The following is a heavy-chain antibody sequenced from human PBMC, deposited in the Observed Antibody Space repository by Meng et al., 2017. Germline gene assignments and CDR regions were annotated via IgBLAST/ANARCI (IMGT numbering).Heavy chain of an antibody. CDR2: AYYRSKWYH. D-gene: IGHD1-26*01. CDR3: ARGSYSFDS. Sequence: QIRLTQAGPGLGRPRQPCSPIRAISGVSFSSNSAAWNWIRQAPSRGLEWVGRAYYRSKWYHDYAESVKSRISIDPDTSKNQFSLQLRSVTPEDSAVYYCARGSYSFDSWGQRTLVTVSS. CDR1: GVSFSSNSAA. J-gene: IGHJ4*02. V-gene: IGHV6-1*01.